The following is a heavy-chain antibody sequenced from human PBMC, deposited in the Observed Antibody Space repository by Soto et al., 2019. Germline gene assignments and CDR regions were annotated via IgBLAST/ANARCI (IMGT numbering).Heavy chain of an antibody. Sequence: QVQLVQSGAEVKKPGSSVKVSCKASGGTFSSYTISWVRQAPGHGLEWMGRISPILGIANYAQKFQGRVTITADKSTSTAYMELSSLISEDTAVYYCLVVVASTKDACDIWCKGTMVTVSS. CDR1: GGTFSSYT. CDR3: LVVVASTKDACDI. CDR2: ISPILGIA. J-gene: IGHJ3*02. D-gene: IGHD2-15*01. V-gene: IGHV1-69*02.